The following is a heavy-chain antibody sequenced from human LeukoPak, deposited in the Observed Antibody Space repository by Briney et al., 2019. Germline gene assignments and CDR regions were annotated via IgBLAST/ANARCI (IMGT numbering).Heavy chain of an antibody. Sequence: SETLSLTCAVYGGSFSDYYWTWIRQPPGKGLEWIGEINHSGSTNYNPSLKSRVTISVDTSKNQFSLKLPSMTAADTAIYYCTRGFSFTPGRYGTKSGLCFDYWGQGALVPVSS. D-gene: IGHD2-8*01. J-gene: IGHJ4*02. CDR3: TRGFSFTPGRYGTKSGLCFDY. CDR2: INHSGST. CDR1: GGSFSDYY. V-gene: IGHV4-34*01.